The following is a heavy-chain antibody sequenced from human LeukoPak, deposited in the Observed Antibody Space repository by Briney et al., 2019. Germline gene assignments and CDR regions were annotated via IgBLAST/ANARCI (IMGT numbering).Heavy chain of an antibody. J-gene: IGHJ4*02. D-gene: IGHD6-13*01. V-gene: IGHV4-59*01. CDR2: IYYSGST. Sequence: KPSETLSLTCTVSGGSISSYYWSWIRQPPGKGLEWIGYIYYSGSTNYNPSLKNRVTISVDTSKNQFSLKLSSVTAADTAVYYCARDLGIAAAGIVPYYWGQGTLVTVSS. CDR3: ARDLGIAAAGIVPYY. CDR1: GGSISSYY.